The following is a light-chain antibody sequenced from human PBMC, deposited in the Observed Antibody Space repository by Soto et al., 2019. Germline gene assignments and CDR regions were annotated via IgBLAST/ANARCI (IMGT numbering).Light chain of an antibody. V-gene: IGKV3D-15*01. Sequence: EIVLTQSPGTLSLSPGERATLSCRATESVVSSYLAWYQLKPGQAPRLLIYDASSRATGIPARFSGSGSETEFTLTISSLQSEDFAVYYCQHYNNWPPWTFGQGTKVDIK. CDR2: DAS. CDR3: QHYNNWPPWT. CDR1: ESVVSSY. J-gene: IGKJ1*01.